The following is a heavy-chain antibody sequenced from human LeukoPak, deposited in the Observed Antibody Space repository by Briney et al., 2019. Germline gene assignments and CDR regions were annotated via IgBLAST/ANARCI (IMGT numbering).Heavy chain of an antibody. Sequence: SETLSLTCTVSGGSISTSSYYWGWIRQPPGKGLEWIGNMYYSGRTYYNPSLKSRVTISLDTSKNQFSLKLSSVTAADTAVYYCARSRGYTDGQTIDCWGQGTLVTVSS. CDR2: MYYSGRT. J-gene: IGHJ4*02. D-gene: IGHD5-18*01. CDR3: ARSRGYTDGQTIDC. V-gene: IGHV4-39*07. CDR1: GGSISTSSYY.